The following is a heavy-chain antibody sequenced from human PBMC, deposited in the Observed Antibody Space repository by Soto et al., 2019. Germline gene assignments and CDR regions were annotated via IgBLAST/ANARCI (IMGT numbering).Heavy chain of an antibody. CDR3: ARGRYYYGSGSREMDV. CDR2: INAGNGNT. D-gene: IGHD3-10*01. J-gene: IGHJ6*02. Sequence: QVQLVQSGAEVKKPGASVKVSCKASGNTNYAMHWVRQAPGQRLEWMGWINAGNGNTKYSQKFQGRVTITRDTSASTAYMELSSLRSEDTAVYYCARGRYYYGSGSREMDVWGQGTTVTVSS. CDR1: GNTNYA. V-gene: IGHV1-3*01.